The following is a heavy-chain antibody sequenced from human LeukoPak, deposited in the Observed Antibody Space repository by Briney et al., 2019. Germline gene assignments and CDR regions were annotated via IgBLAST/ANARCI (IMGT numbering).Heavy chain of an antibody. D-gene: IGHD3-3*01. CDR3: ASATDYDFWSGYSPSYFDY. V-gene: IGHV3-48*03. Sequence: GGSLRLSCVASGFNFRSYEMKWVREAPGKRLEAGSYISRSGSTIYYADSVNGRFTTSRDNAKTTLYLQMNSLSAEDPAAYSCASATDYDFWSGYSPSYFDYWGQGTLVTVSS. J-gene: IGHJ4*02. CDR1: GFNFRSYE. CDR2: ISRSGSTI.